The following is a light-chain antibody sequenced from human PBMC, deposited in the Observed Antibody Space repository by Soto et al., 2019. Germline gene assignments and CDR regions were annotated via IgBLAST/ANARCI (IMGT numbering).Light chain of an antibody. CDR1: QSVSSSH. CDR3: HQYESSPQT. V-gene: IGKV3-20*01. Sequence: EIVLTQSPGTLSLSPGERATLSCRASQSVSSSHLAWYQQKPGQAPRLLIYSASSRATGIPDRFSGSGSGTDFTLTISRLEPEDFAVYYCHQYESSPQTFGRGTKVDIK. J-gene: IGKJ1*01. CDR2: SAS.